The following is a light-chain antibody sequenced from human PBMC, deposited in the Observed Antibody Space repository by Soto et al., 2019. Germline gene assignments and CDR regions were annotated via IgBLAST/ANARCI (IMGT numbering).Light chain of an antibody. J-gene: IGKJ5*01. CDR3: QQYNNWLPG. Sequence: EIVMTQSPATLSVSRGERATLSCRASQSVSSNLAWYQQKPGQAPRLLIYGASTRATGIPARFSGSGSGTEFTLTISSLQSEDFAVYYCQQYNNWLPGFGQGTRLEIK. V-gene: IGKV3-15*01. CDR2: GAS. CDR1: QSVSSN.